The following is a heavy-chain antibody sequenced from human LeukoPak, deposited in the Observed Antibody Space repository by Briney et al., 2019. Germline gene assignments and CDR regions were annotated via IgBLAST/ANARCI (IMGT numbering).Heavy chain of an antibody. CDR3: ATVAISYSSSWYEH. D-gene: IGHD6-13*01. CDR1: GYTFTSYG. V-gene: IGHV1-18*01. J-gene: IGHJ1*01. CDR2: ISAYNGNT. Sequence: GASVKVSCKASGYTFTSYGISWVRQAPGQGLEWMGWISAYNGNTNYAQKLQGRVTMTTDTSTSIAYMELSSLRSEDTAVYYCATVAISYSSSWYEHWGQGTLVTVSS.